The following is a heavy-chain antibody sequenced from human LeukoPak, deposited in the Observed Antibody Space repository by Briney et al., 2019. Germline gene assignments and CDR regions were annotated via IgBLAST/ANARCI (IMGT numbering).Heavy chain of an antibody. V-gene: IGHV4-34*01. Sequence: SETLSLTCTVSDGSFNFYFWHWIRQPPGKGLDWIGEIDNRGSTQYNPSLRSRVTISVDTSRNQFSLELTSVTAADAAVYFCARDSHSGFQWGQGTLVTVSS. CDR2: IDNRGST. CDR1: DGSFNFYF. J-gene: IGHJ4*02. CDR3: ARDSHSGFQ. D-gene: IGHD3-10*01.